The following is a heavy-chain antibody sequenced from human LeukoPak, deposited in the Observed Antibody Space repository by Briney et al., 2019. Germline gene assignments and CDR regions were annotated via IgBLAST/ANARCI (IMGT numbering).Heavy chain of an antibody. D-gene: IGHD3-3*01. CDR1: GGSISSSSYY. V-gene: IGHV4-39*07. CDR2: IYYSGST. J-gene: IGHJ4*02. CDR3: ARRGTIFAGRGFDY. Sequence: SETLSLTCTVSGGSISSSSYYWGWIRQPPGKGLEWIGSIYYSGSTYYNPSLKSRVTISVDTSKNQFSLKLSSVTAADTAVYYCARRGTIFAGRGFDYWGQGTLVTVSS.